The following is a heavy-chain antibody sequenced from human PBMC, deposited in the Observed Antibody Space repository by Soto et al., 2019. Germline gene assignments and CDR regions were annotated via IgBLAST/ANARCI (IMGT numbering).Heavy chain of an antibody. CDR3: ARTGIAAAGKGNYYYGMDV. D-gene: IGHD6-13*01. V-gene: IGHV2-70*01. CDR1: GVTMSYGGYS. Sequence: TLSLTCSVSGVTMSYGGYSWSWIRQSPGKGLEWLALIDWDDDKYYSTSLKSRLTISKDTSKNQVVLTMTNMDPVDTATYYCARTGIAAAGKGNYYYGMDVWGQGTTVTVSS. J-gene: IGHJ6*02. CDR2: IDWDDDK.